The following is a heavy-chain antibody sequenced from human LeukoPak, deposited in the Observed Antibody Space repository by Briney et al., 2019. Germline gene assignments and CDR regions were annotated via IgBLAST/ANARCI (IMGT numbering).Heavy chain of an antibody. V-gene: IGHV3-20*04. CDR3: ARDRDYYDSSGQPDY. CDR2: INWNGGST. CDR1: GFTFDDYG. D-gene: IGHD3-22*01. Sequence: PGGSLRLSCAASGFTFDDYGMSWVRQAPGKGLEWVSGINWNGGSTGYADSVKGRFTISRDNAKNSLYLQMNSLRAEDRALYYCARDRDYYDSSGQPDYWGQGTLVTVSS. J-gene: IGHJ4*02.